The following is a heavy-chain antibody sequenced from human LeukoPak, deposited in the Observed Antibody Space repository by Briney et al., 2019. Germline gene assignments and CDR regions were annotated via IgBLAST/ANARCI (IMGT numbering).Heavy chain of an antibody. CDR1: GYTFTSYG. Sequence: ASVKVSCKASGYTFTSYGISWVRQAPGQGLEWMGWISAYNGNTNYAQKLQGRVTMTTDTSTSTAYMELRSLRSDDTAVYYCARLHYYDSSGYYAYWGQGTLVTVFS. CDR2: ISAYNGNT. V-gene: IGHV1-18*01. J-gene: IGHJ4*02. CDR3: ARLHYYDSSGYYAY. D-gene: IGHD3-22*01.